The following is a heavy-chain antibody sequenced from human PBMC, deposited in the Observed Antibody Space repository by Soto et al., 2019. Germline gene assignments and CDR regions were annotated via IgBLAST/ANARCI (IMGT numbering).Heavy chain of an antibody. CDR3: ARGVAVAGTRVFEY. D-gene: IGHD6-19*01. J-gene: IGHJ4*02. CDR2: IYYSGST. CDR1: GGSISSYY. V-gene: IGHV4-59*01. Sequence: SETLSLTCTVSGGSISSYYLSWIRQPPGKGLEWIGYIYYSGSTNYNPSLKSRVTISVDTSKNQFSLKLSSVTAADTAVYYCARGVAVAGTRVFEYWGQGTLVTAPQ.